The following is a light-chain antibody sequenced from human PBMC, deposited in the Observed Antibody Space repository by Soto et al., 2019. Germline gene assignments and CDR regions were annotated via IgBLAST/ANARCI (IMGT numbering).Light chain of an antibody. CDR1: SSNIGSNT. V-gene: IGLV1-44*01. CDR3: AAWDDSLNGFV. Sequence: QSVLTQPPSASGTPGQRVTISCSGSSSNIGSNTVNWYQQLPGTAPTLLIYSNNQRPSGVPDRFSGSKSCTSASLAISGLQYEDEADYYCAAWDDSLNGFVFGTGTKLTVL. J-gene: IGLJ1*01. CDR2: SNN.